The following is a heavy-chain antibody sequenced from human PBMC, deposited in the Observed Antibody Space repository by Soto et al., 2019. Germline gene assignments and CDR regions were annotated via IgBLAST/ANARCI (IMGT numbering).Heavy chain of an antibody. J-gene: IGHJ4*02. CDR2: ISGSGGST. D-gene: IGHD6-19*01. Sequence: GGSLRLSCAASGFTFSSYAMSWVRQAPGKGLGWVSAISGSGGSTYYADSVKGRFTISRDNSKNTLYLQMNSLRAEDTAVYYCAKDLAGTLEYYFDYWGQGTLVTVSS. V-gene: IGHV3-23*01. CDR1: GFTFSSYA. CDR3: AKDLAGTLEYYFDY.